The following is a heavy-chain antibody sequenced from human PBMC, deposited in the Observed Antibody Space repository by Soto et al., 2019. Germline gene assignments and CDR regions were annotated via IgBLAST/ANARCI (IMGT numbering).Heavy chain of an antibody. Sequence: QVQLQEWGPGLVKPSQTLSLTCTVSGGSISSGDYYWSWIRQPPGKGLEWIGFFYYSGGTYYKPSLSSRVTMSVDPSKNKFSPDLSFVTAADTAVYYCARASTGELWVYANWFDPWGPGTLVTVSS. J-gene: IGHJ5*02. CDR1: GGSISSGDYY. CDR2: FYYSGGT. V-gene: IGHV4-30-4*01. D-gene: IGHD3-16*01. CDR3: ARASTGELWVYANWFDP.